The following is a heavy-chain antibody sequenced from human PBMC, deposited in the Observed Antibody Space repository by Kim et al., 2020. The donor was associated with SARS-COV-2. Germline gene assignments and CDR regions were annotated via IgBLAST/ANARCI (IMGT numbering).Heavy chain of an antibody. V-gene: IGHV4-61*01. Sequence: SETLSITCTVSGGSVRSGYYYWSWIRQPPGKGLEWIGYLYYNGNSKYNPSIKSRVTMSDDSSKSQFSLKLSAVTAADTAIYYCARGYYDGIDQWGQGTLVTVSS. CDR2: LYYNGNS. CDR1: GGSVRSGYYY. CDR3: ARGYYDGIDQ. D-gene: IGHD3-22*01. J-gene: IGHJ4*02.